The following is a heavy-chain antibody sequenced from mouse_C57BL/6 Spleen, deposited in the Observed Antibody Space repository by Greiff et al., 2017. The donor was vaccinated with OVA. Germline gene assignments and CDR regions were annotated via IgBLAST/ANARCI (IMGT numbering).Heavy chain of an antibody. V-gene: IGHV1-61*01. CDR1: GYTFTSYW. CDR3: ARERRTAQAHFDY. D-gene: IGHD3-2*02. Sequence: QVQLKQPGAELVRPGSSVKLSCKASGYTFTSYWMDWVKQRPGQGLEWIGNIYPSDSETHYNQKFKDKATLTVDKSSSTAYMQLSSLTSEDSAVYYCARERRTAQAHFDYWGQGTTLTVSS. J-gene: IGHJ2*01. CDR2: IYPSDSET.